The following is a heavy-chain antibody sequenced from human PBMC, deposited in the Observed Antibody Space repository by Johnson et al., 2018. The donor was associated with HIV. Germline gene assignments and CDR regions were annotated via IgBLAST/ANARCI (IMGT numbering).Heavy chain of an antibody. CDR3: ARDHGWSRGWRFDAVDI. J-gene: IGHJ3*02. CDR1: GFTVSRNY. D-gene: IGHD6-19*01. CDR2: IYGGGNT. Sequence: VQLVESGGGLVQPGGSLRLSCAASGFTVSRNYMTWVRQAPGKGLEWVSVIYGGGNTYYADSVKGRFTISRDNAKYSLYLQMNSLGPENTAVDYCARDHGWSRGWRFDAVDIWRQGTMVTVSS. V-gene: IGHV3-66*01.